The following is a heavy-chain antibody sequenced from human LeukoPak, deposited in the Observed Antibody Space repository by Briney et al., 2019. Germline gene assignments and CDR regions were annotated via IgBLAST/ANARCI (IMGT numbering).Heavy chain of an antibody. D-gene: IGHD3-10*01. Sequence: SGPTLVNPTQTLTLTCTFSGFSLSTSGVGVAWIRQPPGKALEWLALIYWDDDKRYSPSLKSRLTITKDTSKNQVVLTMTNMDPVDTATYYCAHSPSITMVRKTGGWFDPWGQGTLVTVSS. V-gene: IGHV2-5*02. CDR2: IYWDDDK. CDR1: GFSLSTSGVG. J-gene: IGHJ5*02. CDR3: AHSPSITMVRKTGGWFDP.